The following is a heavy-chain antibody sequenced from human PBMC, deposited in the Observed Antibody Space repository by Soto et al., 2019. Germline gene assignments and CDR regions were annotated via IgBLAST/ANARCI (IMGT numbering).Heavy chain of an antibody. D-gene: IGHD3-10*01. V-gene: IGHV3-23*01. J-gene: IGHJ6*02. CDR2: ISGSGGST. Sequence: EVQLLESGGGLVQPGGSLRLSCAASGFTFSSYAMSWVRQAPGKALEWVSAISGSGGSTYYADSVKGRFTISRDNSKNTLYLQMNSLRAEDTAVYYCAKDIRLGSYYPWHGMDVWGQGTTVTVSS. CDR3: AKDIRLGSYYPWHGMDV. CDR1: GFTFSSYA.